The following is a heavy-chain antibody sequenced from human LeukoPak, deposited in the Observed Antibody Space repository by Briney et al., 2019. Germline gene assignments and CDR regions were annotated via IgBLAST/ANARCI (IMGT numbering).Heavy chain of an antibody. J-gene: IGHJ4*02. CDR1: GFTISGSA. CDR2: IRSKANSYAT. Sequence: GGSLRLSCAASGFTISGSAMHWVRQASGKGLEWVGRIRSKANSYATAYAASVKGRFTISRDDSKNTAYLQMNSLKTEDTAVYYRTRLGYYYDSSGYGYWGQGTLVTVSS. D-gene: IGHD3-22*01. V-gene: IGHV3-73*01. CDR3: TRLGYYYDSSGYGY.